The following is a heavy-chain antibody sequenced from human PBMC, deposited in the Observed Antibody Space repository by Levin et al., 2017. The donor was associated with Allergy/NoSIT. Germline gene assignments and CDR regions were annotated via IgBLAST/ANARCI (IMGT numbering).Heavy chain of an antibody. D-gene: IGHD2-2*03. CDR3: AREDGSTFDF. J-gene: IGHJ4*02. Sequence: SETLSLTCTVSGGSISGGGYHWTWIRQHPETGLEWIGYIYYSGSTFYNPSLKSRLMISVDTSKNQFSLNVSSVTAADTAVYYRAREDGSTFDFWGQGALVTVAS. CDR1: GGSISGGGYH. V-gene: IGHV4-31*03. CDR2: IYYSGST.